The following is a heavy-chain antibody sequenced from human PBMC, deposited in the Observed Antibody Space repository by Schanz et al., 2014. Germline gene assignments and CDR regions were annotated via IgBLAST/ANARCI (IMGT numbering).Heavy chain of an antibody. CDR1: GFTFSNHA. D-gene: IGHD6-13*01. V-gene: IGHV3-23*04. CDR3: ARLDSSSWYPRY. J-gene: IGHJ4*02. CDR2: LTEGGGGT. Sequence: EVKLVESGGGLVQPGGSLRLSCAASGFTFSNHALSWVRQAPGKGLEWVSGLTEGGGGTYYTDAVKGRFTISRDNAKNSLYLQINSLRVEDTAVYYCARLDSSSWYPRYWGQGTLVTVSS.